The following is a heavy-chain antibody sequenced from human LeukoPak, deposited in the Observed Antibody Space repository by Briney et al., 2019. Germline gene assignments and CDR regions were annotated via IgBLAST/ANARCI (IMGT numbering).Heavy chain of an antibody. Sequence: SETLSLTCTVSGGSISSSSYYWGWIRQPPGKGLEWIGNINYSGSTYYNPSLKSRLTISVDTSKNHFSLKLSSVTAADTAVYYCARGASTRENYFDYWGQGTLVTVSS. V-gene: IGHV4-39*02. CDR2: INYSGST. CDR3: ARGASTRENYFDY. J-gene: IGHJ4*02. D-gene: IGHD2-2*01. CDR1: GGSISSSSYY.